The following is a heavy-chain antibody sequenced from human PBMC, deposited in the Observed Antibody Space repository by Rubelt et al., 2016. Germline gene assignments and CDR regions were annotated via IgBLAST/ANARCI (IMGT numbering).Heavy chain of an antibody. CDR3: ARQGPHSGYNYYYYGLDV. Sequence: EVQLVQSGAEVKKHGESLKISCKGSGYSFTSYWIGWVRQMPGKGLEWMGIIYPADSDTRYSPPLQSQVTIPADQSISTANLHGRSLTASDTATYDCARQGPHSGYNYYYYGLDVWGQGTTVTVSS. CDR2: IYPADSDT. D-gene: IGHD5-12*01. J-gene: IGHJ6*02. V-gene: IGHV5-51*01. CDR1: GYSFTSYW.